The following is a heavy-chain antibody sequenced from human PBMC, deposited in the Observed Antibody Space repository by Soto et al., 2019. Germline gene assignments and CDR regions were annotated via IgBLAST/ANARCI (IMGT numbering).Heavy chain of an antibody. J-gene: IGHJ4*02. CDR3: ASYYDSSGYYAYYFDY. D-gene: IGHD3-22*01. V-gene: IGHV4-30-4*01. CDR2: IYYSGST. Sequence: SETLSLTCTVPGGSISSGDYYWSWIRQPPGKGLEWIGYIYYSGSTYYNPSLKSRVTISVDTSKNQFSLKLSSVTAADTAVYYCASYYDSSGYYAYYFDYWGQGTLVTVSS. CDR1: GGSISSGDYY.